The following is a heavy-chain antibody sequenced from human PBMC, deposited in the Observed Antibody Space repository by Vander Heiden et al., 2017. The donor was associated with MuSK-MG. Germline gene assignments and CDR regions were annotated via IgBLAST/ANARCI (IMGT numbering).Heavy chain of an antibody. Sequence: EVQLVESGGGLIQSGGSLRLSCAASGFAFNKYGINWVRQAPGKGLEWVSVISGSGANTDYADSVKGRFTISRDNSKNTVYLQMNGLRAEDTAIYYCAKWDGELGSSSYIDSWGQGTLVTVS. CDR2: ISGSGANT. J-gene: IGHJ4*02. V-gene: IGHV3-23*04. CDR3: AKWDGELGSSSYIDS. D-gene: IGHD6-6*01. CDR1: GFAFNKYG.